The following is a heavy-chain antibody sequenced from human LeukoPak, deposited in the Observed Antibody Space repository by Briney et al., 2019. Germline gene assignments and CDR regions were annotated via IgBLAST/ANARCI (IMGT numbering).Heavy chain of an antibody. V-gene: IGHV3-23*01. Sequence: GGSLRLSCAASGFTFHNYAMSWVRQAPGKGLEWVSSISGNGGSTYYADSLKGRFTISRENSKNTLYLQMNSLRAEDTAVYSCAKVVGPFDYWGQGTLVTVSS. J-gene: IGHJ4*02. D-gene: IGHD1-26*01. CDR3: AKVVGPFDY. CDR2: ISGNGGST. CDR1: GFTFHNYA.